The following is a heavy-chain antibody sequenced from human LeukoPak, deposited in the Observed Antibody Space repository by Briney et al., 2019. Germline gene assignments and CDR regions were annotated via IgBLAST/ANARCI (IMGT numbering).Heavy chain of an antibody. Sequence: GGSLRLSCATSGFTFSSYGMHWVRQAPGKGLEWVAFIRYDGSNKYYADSIKGRFTISRDNSKNTLYLQMNSLRAEDTAVYYCARVVAHGSSWYGLTRQYYYYYMDVWGKGTTVTVSS. D-gene: IGHD6-13*01. CDR3: ARVVAHGSSWYGLTRQYYYYYMDV. CDR1: GFTFSSYG. V-gene: IGHV3-30*02. CDR2: IRYDGSNK. J-gene: IGHJ6*03.